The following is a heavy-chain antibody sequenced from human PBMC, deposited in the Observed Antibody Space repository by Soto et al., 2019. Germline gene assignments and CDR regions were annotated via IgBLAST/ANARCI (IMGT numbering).Heavy chain of an antibody. J-gene: IGHJ4*02. CDR1: GGSFSGYY. V-gene: IGHV4-34*01. CDR2: LYYSGST. CDR3: VGSGYSPFDY. Sequence: SETLSLTCAVFGGSFSGYYWNWIRQPPGKGLEWIGSLYYSGSTYYNSSLKSRVTISVDTSKNQFSLKLSSVTAADTAVYYCVGSGYSPFDYWGQGTLVTVSS. D-gene: IGHD3-22*01.